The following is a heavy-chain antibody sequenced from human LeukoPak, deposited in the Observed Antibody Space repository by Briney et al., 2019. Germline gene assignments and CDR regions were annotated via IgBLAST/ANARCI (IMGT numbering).Heavy chain of an antibody. J-gene: IGHJ2*01. D-gene: IGHD3-22*01. CDR3: ARRGVVITTWDFDL. CDR2: IYSSGST. CDR1: GFTVSSNY. Sequence: PGGSLRLSCTASGFTVSSNYMTWVRQAPGKGLEWVSVIYSSGSTYYADSVKGRFTISRDNSKNTLYLQMNSLRAEDTAVYYCARRGVVITTWDFDLWGRGTLVTVSS. V-gene: IGHV3-53*01.